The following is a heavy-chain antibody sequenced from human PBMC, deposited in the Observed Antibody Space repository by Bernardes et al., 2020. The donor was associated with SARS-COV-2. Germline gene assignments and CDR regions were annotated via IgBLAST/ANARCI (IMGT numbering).Heavy chain of an antibody. J-gene: IGHJ6*02. V-gene: IGHV3-21*01. D-gene: IGHD2-15*01. CDR3: ARASGYCSGGSCSGYYYGMDV. CDR1: GFTFSSYS. Sequence: GGSLRLSCAASGFTFSSYSMNWVRQAPGKGLEWVSSISSISSYIYYADSVKGRFTISRDNAKNSLYLQMNSLRAEDTAVYYCARASGYCSGGSCSGYYYGMDVWGQGTTVTVSS. CDR2: ISSISSYI.